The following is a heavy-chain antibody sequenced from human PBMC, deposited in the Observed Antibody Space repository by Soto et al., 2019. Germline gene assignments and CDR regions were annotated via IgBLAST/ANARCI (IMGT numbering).Heavy chain of an antibody. CDR2: ISYDGSNK. Sequence: GGSLRLSCAASGFTFSSYGMHWVRQAPGKGLEWVAVISYDGSNKYYADSVKGRFTISRDNSKNTLYLQMSSLRAEDTAVYYCASNDAILKDHDYYFDYWGQGTLVTVSS. CDR1: GFTFSSYG. CDR3: ASNDAILKDHDYYFDY. D-gene: IGHD3-3*01. J-gene: IGHJ4*02. V-gene: IGHV3-30*03.